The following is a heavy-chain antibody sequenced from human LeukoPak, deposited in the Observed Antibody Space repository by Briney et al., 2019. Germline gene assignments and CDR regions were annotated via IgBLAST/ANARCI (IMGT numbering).Heavy chain of an antibody. V-gene: IGHV3-23*01. Sequence: GGSLRLSCAASGFTFSRNAMSWVRQAPGKGLEWVSAISGSGGSTYYADSVKGRFTISRDNSKNTLYLQMNSLRAEDTAVYYCATRSGWYYFDYWGQGTLVTVSS. D-gene: IGHD6-19*01. CDR1: GFTFSRNA. CDR2: ISGSGGST. J-gene: IGHJ4*02. CDR3: ATRSGWYYFDY.